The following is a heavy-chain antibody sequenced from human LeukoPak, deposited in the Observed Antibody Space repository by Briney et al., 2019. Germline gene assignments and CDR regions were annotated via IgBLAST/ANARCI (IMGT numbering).Heavy chain of an antibody. D-gene: IGHD5-24*01. J-gene: IGHJ4*02. CDR3: ARRGDGKEFDY. Sequence: GEPLKISCKGSGSSFTTYWIGWVRQMPGKGLEWMGIIYPSDSDTRYSPSFQGQVTISADKSISTAYLQWSGLKASDTAMYYCARRGDGKEFDYWGQGTLVTVSS. CDR2: IYPSDSDT. V-gene: IGHV5-51*01. CDR1: GSSFTTYW.